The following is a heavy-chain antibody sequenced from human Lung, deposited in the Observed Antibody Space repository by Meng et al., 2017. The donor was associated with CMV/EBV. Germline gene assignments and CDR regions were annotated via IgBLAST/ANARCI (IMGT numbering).Heavy chain of an antibody. D-gene: IGHD1-14*01. CDR2: GVYSGTT. J-gene: IGHJ4*02. CDR3: ARHHHAPTFDY. V-gene: IGHV4-39*01. CDR1: VTSISSSSVY. Sequence: LHVPDSGPGTGNPSEPLLLPCTCSVTSISSSSVYWACVRQPPGVGLVWIGIGVYSGTTYYTSCLKSRVSISVDTSKIQFSLKRCSVTAAYTAVYYCARHHHAPTFDYWGQGTLVTVSS.